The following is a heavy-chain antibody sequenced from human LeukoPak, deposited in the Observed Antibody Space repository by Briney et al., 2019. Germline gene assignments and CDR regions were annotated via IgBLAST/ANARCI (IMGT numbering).Heavy chain of an antibody. Sequence: SGPALVKPTQTLTLPCTFLGFSLSTSGRCVSWIRQPPRKALERLARLDWDDDKYYITTLKNRLTISKETSKNHLVLTIINMDPVDTATYYSARTIGIAAAGEESYYYMDVWGKGTTVTASS. CDR3: ARTIGIAAAGEESYYYMDV. J-gene: IGHJ6*03. CDR2: LDWDDDK. D-gene: IGHD6-13*01. V-gene: IGHV2-70*11. CDR1: GFSLSTSGRC.